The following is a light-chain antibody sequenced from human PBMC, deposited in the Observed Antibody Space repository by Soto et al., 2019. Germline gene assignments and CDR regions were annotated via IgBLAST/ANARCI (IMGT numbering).Light chain of an antibody. CDR3: QQYTTYSWP. V-gene: IGKV1-5*01. CDR1: QSITDL. Sequence: DTQMTQSAYTLSASVGERVTISCRANQSITDLLAWYQQKPGKAPKLLIYDASTLESGVPSRFRGSGSGTEFTLTIISLQPDDFATYYCQQYTTYSWPFCEGTNVAIK. CDR2: DAS. J-gene: IGKJ1*01.